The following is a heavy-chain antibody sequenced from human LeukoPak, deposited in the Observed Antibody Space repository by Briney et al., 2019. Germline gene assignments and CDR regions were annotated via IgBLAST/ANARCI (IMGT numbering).Heavy chain of an antibody. CDR1: GYTFTSYA. CDR3: ARGYTGEDDYYFDY. D-gene: IGHD7-27*01. Sequence: GPVKVSCKASGYTFTSYAMNWVRQVPGQGLEWMGWINTNTGNPTYAQGFTGRFVFSLDTSVSTAYLQISSLKAEDTAVYYCARGYTGEDDYYFDYWGQGSLVTVSS. V-gene: IGHV7-4-1*02. CDR2: INTNTGNP. J-gene: IGHJ4*02.